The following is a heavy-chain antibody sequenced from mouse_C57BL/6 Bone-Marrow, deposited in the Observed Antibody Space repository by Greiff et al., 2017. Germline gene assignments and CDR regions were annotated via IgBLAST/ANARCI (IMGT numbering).Heavy chain of an antibody. Sequence: QVQLQQPGAELVRPGSSVKLSCKASGYTFTSYWMDWVKQRPGQGLEWIGNIYPSDSATHYNQKFKDKATLTVDKSSSTAYMQLSSLTSEDSAVYYCAMDYDGVDYWGQGTTLTVSS. CDR2: IYPSDSAT. V-gene: IGHV1-61*01. J-gene: IGHJ2*01. D-gene: IGHD2-4*01. CDR3: AMDYDGVDY. CDR1: GYTFTSYW.